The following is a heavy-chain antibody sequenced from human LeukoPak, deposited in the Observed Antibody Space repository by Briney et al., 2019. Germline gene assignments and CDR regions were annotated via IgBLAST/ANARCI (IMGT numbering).Heavy chain of an antibody. J-gene: IGHJ3*02. CDR2: IRSKVSNYAT. V-gene: IGHV3-73*01. Sequence: GGSLRLSCRASGFIFSGSAMHWVRQASGKGLEWFGRIRSKVSNYATTYAASVKGRFTISRDDFKNTAYLQMNTLKTEDTAVYYCTRHVGSNAFDIWGQGTMVTVSS. CDR1: GFIFSGSA. CDR3: TRHVGSNAFDI. D-gene: IGHD3-10*01.